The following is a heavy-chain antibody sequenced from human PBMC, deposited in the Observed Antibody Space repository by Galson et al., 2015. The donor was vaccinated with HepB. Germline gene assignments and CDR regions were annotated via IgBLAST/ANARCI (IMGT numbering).Heavy chain of an antibody. J-gene: IGHJ4*02. V-gene: IGHV3-11*06. D-gene: IGHD3-22*01. CDR1: GFTFSDYY. CDR3: ARSTYYYDSSGYYHFDY. Sequence: SLRLSCAASGFTFSDYYMSWIRQAPGKGLEWVSYISSSSSYTNYADSVKGRFTISRDNAKNSLYLQMNSLRAEDTAVYYCARSTYYYDSSGYYHFDYWGQGTLVTVSS. CDR2: ISSSSSYT.